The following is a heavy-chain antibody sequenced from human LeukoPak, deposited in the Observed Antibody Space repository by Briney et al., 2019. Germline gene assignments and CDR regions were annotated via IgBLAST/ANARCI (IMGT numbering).Heavy chain of an antibody. CDR3: GRDRLPGGTVPDASVGWIDP. V-gene: IGHV1-2*02. J-gene: IGHJ5*02. Sequence: ASVKVSCKASGYTFTAYHIHWVRQAPGQGLEWMGYISDRGTPKSAQKFQDRVTVTRDTSITTAYMELNRLKSDDSAVYYCGRDRLPGGTVPDASVGWIDPWGQGTPVTVSS. D-gene: IGHD1-26*01. CDR2: ISDRGTP. CDR1: GYTFTAYH.